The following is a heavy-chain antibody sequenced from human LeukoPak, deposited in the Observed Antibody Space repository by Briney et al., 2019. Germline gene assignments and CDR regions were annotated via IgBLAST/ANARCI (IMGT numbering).Heavy chain of an antibody. CDR2: THYSGST. J-gene: IGHJ6*02. D-gene: IGHD2-15*01. CDR1: GGSISSYY. Sequence: SETLSLTCSVSGGSISSYYWNWIRQTPGKGLQWIGYTHYSGSTNYNPSLKSRVSISVDTSKNQFSLKLSSVTAADTAVYYCARDSYCSGGSCYHFSDYGMDVWGQGTTVTVSS. V-gene: IGHV4-59*01. CDR3: ARDSYCSGGSCYHFSDYGMDV.